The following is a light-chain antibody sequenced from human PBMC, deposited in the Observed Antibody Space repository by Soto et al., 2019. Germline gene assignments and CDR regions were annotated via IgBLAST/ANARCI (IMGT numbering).Light chain of an antibody. V-gene: IGKV3-20*01. Sequence: EIVLTQSPATLSLSPGERATLSCRASQSVSSYLAWYQQKPGQAPRLLIYDASDRATGIPARFGGSGSGTDFTLTINRLEPEDFALYYCQQYGSSPPTFGQGTKVDIK. CDR2: DAS. J-gene: IGKJ1*01. CDR1: QSVSSY. CDR3: QQYGSSPPT.